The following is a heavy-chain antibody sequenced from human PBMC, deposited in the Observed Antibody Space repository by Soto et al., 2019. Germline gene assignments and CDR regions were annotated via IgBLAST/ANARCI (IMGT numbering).Heavy chain of an antibody. CDR3: ARAAETRYYGMDV. J-gene: IGHJ6*02. CDR2: INTYSGNT. Sequence: QVQLVQSGAEVKKPGASVKVSCKASDYTFTSYGISWVRQAPGPGLEWMGWINTYSGNTDYARKFQGRVTMTTDTSTSTAYMEMRSLRFDDMAVYYCARAAETRYYGMDVWGQGTKVTVSS. V-gene: IGHV1-18*03. CDR1: DYTFTSYG.